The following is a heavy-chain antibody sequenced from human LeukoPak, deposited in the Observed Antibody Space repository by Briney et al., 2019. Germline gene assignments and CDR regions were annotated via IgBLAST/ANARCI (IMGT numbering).Heavy chain of an antibody. J-gene: IGHJ5*02. V-gene: IGHV1-69*04. CDR3: ARGRAQPYGAQRYGVRGVIITGWFDP. Sequence: SVKVSCKASGGTFSSYAISWVRQAPGQGLEWMGRIIPILGIANYAQKFQGRVTITTDESTSTAYMELSSLRSEDTAVYYCARGRAQPYGAQRYGVRGVIITGWFDPWGQGTLVTVSS. CDR2: IIPILGIA. D-gene: IGHD3-10*01. CDR1: GGTFSSYA.